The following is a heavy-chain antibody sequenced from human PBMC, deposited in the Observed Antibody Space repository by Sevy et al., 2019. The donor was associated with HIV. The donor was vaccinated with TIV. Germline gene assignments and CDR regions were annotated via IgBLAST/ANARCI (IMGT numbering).Heavy chain of an antibody. J-gene: IGHJ6*02. CDR2: VRGSGGST. D-gene: IGHD2-2*01. CDR1: GFTFSTYT. V-gene: IGHV3-23*01. Sequence: GGSLRLSCAASGFTFSTYTMNWVRQAPGKGLEWVSAVRGSGGSTYYADSVKGRFTISRDKSKNTLYLQMNSLRAEDTAVYCCAKGDSTFYGMDVWGQGTTVTVSS. CDR3: AKGDSTFYGMDV.